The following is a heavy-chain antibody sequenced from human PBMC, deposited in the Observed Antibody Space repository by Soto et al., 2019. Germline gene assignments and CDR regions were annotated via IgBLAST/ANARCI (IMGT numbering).Heavy chain of an antibody. D-gene: IGHD5-18*01. Sequence: EVRLVDSGGGLVQPGVSLRLSCVASGFTFNSYEMNWVRQAPGKGLEWVSYISRNAETIHYADSVKGRFSISRDNAKNSLYLQMNSLRAEDTAVYFCARGSRGYNYASAPFFDYWGQGNRVIVSS. J-gene: IGHJ4*01. V-gene: IGHV3-48*03. CDR2: ISRNAETI. CDR1: GFTFNSYE. CDR3: ARGSRGYNYASAPFFDY.